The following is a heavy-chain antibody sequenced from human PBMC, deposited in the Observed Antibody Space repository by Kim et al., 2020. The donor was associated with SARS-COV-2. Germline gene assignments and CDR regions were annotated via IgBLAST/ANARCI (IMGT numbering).Heavy chain of an antibody. CDR3: ARDYGDWFFDY. D-gene: IGHD4-17*01. V-gene: IGHV3-66*01. CDR1: GFIVSSNY. J-gene: IGHJ4*02. Sequence: GGSLRLSCAASGFIVSSNYMSWVRQAPGKGLEWVSVLYSGGSTFYADSVKGIFTISRDNFKNTLYLQMNSLRAEDTAVYYCARDYGDWFFDYWGQGTLVT. CDR2: LYSGGST.